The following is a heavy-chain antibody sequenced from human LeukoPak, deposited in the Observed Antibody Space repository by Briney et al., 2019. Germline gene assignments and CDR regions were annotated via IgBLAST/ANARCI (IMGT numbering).Heavy chain of an antibody. CDR3: ARGQRDHYDSSGYYYIPLAFDI. CDR1: GGSFSGYY. Sequence: SETLSLTCAVYGGSFSGYYWSWLRQPPGKGLEWIGEINHSGSTNYNPSLKSRVTISVDTSKNQFSLKLSSVTAADTAVYYCARGQRDHYDSSGYYYIPLAFDIWGQGTMVTVSS. J-gene: IGHJ3*02. CDR2: INHSGST. V-gene: IGHV4-34*01. D-gene: IGHD3-22*01.